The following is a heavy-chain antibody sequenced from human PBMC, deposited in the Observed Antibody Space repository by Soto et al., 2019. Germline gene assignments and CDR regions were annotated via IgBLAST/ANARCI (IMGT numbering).Heavy chain of an antibody. CDR1: GFVYSHYA. Sequence: VQLVESGGGVVQPGRSLRLSCEASGFVYSHYAMHWVRQAPVKGPEWVALIWNDGSQKNYVDSVKGRFTISRDNSKNTLNLQMNSLRADDTAMYFCVRGIPSQYSSTWLYWHVDLWGPGTLVTVSS. CDR2: IWNDGSQK. D-gene: IGHD6-13*01. V-gene: IGHV3-33*01. J-gene: IGHJ2*01. CDR3: VRGIPSQYSSTWLYWHVDL.